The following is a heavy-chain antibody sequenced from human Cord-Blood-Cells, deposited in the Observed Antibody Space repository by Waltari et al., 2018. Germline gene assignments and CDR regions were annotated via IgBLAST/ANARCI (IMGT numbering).Heavy chain of an antibody. CDR3: ARVLTLSSAYYFDY. J-gene: IGHJ4*02. D-gene: IGHD3-9*01. V-gene: IGHV3-48*02. CDR2: ISSSSSTI. CDR1: GFTFRSYS. Sequence: EVQLVESGGGLVQPGGSLRLSCAASGFTFRSYSLYWLRLAPGKGLEWVSYISSSSSTIYYADSVKGRFTISRDNAKNSLYLQMNSLRDEDTAVYYCARVLTLSSAYYFDYWGQGTLVTVSS.